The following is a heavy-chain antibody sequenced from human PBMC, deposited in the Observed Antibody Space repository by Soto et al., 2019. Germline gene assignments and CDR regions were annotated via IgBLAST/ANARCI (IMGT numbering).Heavy chain of an antibody. CDR3: AAAGYSNYLDY. CDR1: GLTFTSSA. CDR2: FVLGSGDT. V-gene: IGHV1-58*01. D-gene: IGHD4-4*01. Sequence: SVKVSCKVSGLTFTSSAVQWVRQARGQRLEWIGWFVLGSGDTNYAQKFQERVTITRDMSTSTAYMELSSLRSEDTAVYYCAAAGYSNYLDYWGQGTRVTVSS. J-gene: IGHJ4*02.